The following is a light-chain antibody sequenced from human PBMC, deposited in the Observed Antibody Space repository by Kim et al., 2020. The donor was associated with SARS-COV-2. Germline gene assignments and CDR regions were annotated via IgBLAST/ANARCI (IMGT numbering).Light chain of an antibody. CDR1: QSVGNS. CDR3: QQRYDWPLT. Sequence: EIVLTQSPGTLSLSPGERATLSCRASQSVGNSLAWFQQKPGQAPRLLIFETSNRDTGIPARFSGSGSGTGFTLTIISLEPEDFAVYYCQQRYDWPLTFGGGTKVDIK. CDR2: ETS. V-gene: IGKV3-11*01. J-gene: IGKJ4*01.